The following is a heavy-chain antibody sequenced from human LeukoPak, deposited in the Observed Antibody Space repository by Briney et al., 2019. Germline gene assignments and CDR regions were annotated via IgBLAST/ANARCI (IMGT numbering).Heavy chain of an antibody. V-gene: IGHV3-30*18. CDR3: AKDARLLRGVVTTAFDS. Sequence: QPGGSLRLSCAASGFTFSSYGMHWVRQAPGKGLEWVAVISYDGGNKYYADSVKGRFTISRDNSKNTLYLQMNSLRAEDTAVYYCAKDARLLRGVVTTAFDSWGQGTLVTVSS. D-gene: IGHD3-3*01. CDR2: ISYDGGNK. CDR1: GFTFSSYG. J-gene: IGHJ4*02.